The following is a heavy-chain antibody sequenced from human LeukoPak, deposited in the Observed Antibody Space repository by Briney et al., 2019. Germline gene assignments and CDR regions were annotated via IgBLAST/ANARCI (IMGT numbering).Heavy chain of an antibody. Sequence: GGSLRLSCAASGFTFSSNAMHWVRQAPGKGLEWVALISYDGVNKYYADSVKGRFTISRDNSKNTLYLRMNSLRVEDTALYYCAKLRELVTYYYYYGLDVWGQGTTVTVSS. V-gene: IGHV3-30*04. D-gene: IGHD1-1*01. CDR1: GFTFSSNA. CDR3: AKLRELVTYYYYYGLDV. CDR2: ISYDGVNK. J-gene: IGHJ6*02.